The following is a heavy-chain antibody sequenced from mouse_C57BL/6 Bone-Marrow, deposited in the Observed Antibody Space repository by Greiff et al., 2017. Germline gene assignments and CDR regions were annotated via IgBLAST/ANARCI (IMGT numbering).Heavy chain of an antibody. D-gene: IGHD2-3*01. V-gene: IGHV1-81*01. CDR3: ARSRWLLPLFAY. CDR1: GYTFTSYG. Sequence: LEESGAELARPGASVKLSCKASGYTFTSYGISWVKQRTGQGLEWIGEIYPRSGNTYYNEKFKGKATLTADKSSSTAYMELRSLTSEDSAVYFCARSRWLLPLFAYWGQGTLVTVSA. J-gene: IGHJ3*01. CDR2: IYPRSGNT.